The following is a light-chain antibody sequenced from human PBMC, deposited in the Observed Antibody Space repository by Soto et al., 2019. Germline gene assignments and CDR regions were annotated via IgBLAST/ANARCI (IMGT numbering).Light chain of an antibody. J-gene: IGKJ4*01. CDR3: QQYST. V-gene: IGKV4-1*01. CDR2: WAS. CDR1: QSVLYSSNNKNY. Sequence: DIVMTQSPDSLAVSLGERAALNCESSQSVLYSSNNKNYLAWYQQKPGQPPKLLIYWASTRESGVPDRFSGSGSGADFTLTISSLQAEDVAVYYCQQYSTFGGGNKVDI.